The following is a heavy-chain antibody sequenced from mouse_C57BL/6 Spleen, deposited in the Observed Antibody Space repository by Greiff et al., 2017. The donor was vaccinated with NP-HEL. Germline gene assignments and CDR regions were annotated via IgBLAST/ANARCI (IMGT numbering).Heavy chain of an antibody. CDR3: ASGSSYRYFDV. J-gene: IGHJ1*03. CDR1: GFTFSSYA. V-gene: IGHV5-4*01. D-gene: IGHD1-1*01. Sequence: EVQLVESGGGLVKPGGSLKLSCAASGFTFSSYAMSWVRQTPEKRLEWVATISDGGSYTYYPDNVKGRFTISRDNAKNNLYLQMSHLKSEDTAMYYCASGSSYRYFDVWGTGTTVTVSS. CDR2: ISDGGSYT.